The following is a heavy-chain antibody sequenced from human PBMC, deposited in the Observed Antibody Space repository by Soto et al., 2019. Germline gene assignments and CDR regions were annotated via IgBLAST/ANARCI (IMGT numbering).Heavy chain of an antibody. D-gene: IGHD6-19*01. CDR3: ARDPSAVAGPFDY. V-gene: IGHV3-30-3*01. CDR1: GFTFSSYV. J-gene: IGHJ4*02. Sequence: LRLSCAASGFTFSSYVMHWVRQAPGKGLEWVAVISYDGSNKYYADSVKGRFTISRDNSKNTLYLQMNSLRAEDTAVYYCARDPSAVAGPFDYWGQGTLVTVSS. CDR2: ISYDGSNK.